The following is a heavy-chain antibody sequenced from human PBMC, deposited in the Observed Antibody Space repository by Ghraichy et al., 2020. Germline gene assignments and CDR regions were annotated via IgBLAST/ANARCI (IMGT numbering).Heavy chain of an antibody. CDR1: GFTVSSNY. D-gene: IGHD3-10*01. J-gene: IGHJ4*02. V-gene: IGHV3-66*02. CDR2: IYSGGST. CDR3: ARGIEVTMVRGVIITTLLDD. Sequence: GGSLRLSCAASGFTVSSNYMSWVRQAPGKGLEWVSVIYSGGSTSYADSVKGRFTISRDNSTNTLYLQLNSLRAEGTAVYYCARGIEVTMVRGVIITTLLDDWGQGTLVTVSS.